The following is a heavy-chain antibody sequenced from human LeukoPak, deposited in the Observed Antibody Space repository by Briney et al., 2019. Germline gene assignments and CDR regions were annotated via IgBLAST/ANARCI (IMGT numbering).Heavy chain of an antibody. CDR1: GGSISSGGYS. CDR2: IYYSGST. D-gene: IGHD6-13*01. J-gene: IGHJ4*02. CDR3: ARVSSSSWYSTAPFDY. V-gene: IGHV4-61*08. Sequence: PSETLSLTCAVSGGSISSGGYSWSWIRQPPGKGLEWIGYIYYSGSTNYNPSLKSRVTISVDTSKNQFSLKLSSVTAADTAVYFCARVSSSSWYSTAPFDYWGQGTLVTVSS.